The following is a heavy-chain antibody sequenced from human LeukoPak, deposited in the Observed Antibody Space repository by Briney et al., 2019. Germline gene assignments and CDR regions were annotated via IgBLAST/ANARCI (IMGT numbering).Heavy chain of an antibody. CDR1: GFSLSTTGMR. CDR3: AREPGNWFDP. V-gene: IGHV2-70*04. J-gene: IGHJ5*02. D-gene: IGHD1-14*01. CDR2: IDWDDDK. Sequence: SGPTLVNPTQTLTLTCTFSGFSLSTTGMRVGWIRQPPGKALEWLARIDWDDDKFYSTSLKTRLTISKDTSKNQVVLTMTNMDPVDTATYYCAREPGNWFDPWGQGTLVTVSS.